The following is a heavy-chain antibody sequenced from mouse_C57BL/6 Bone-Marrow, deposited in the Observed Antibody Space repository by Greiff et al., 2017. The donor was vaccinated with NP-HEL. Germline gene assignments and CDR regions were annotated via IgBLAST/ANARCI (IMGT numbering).Heavy chain of an antibody. Sequence: VQLQQSGAELVKPGASVKLSCTASGFNIKDYYMHWVKQRPEQGLEWIGRIDPEDGETKYAPTFQGKATITADTSSNTAYLQLSSLTSEDTAVYYCARAPWFAYWGQGTLVTVSA. CDR1: GFNIKDYY. V-gene: IGHV14-2*01. CDR3: ARAPWFAY. CDR2: IDPEDGET. J-gene: IGHJ3*01.